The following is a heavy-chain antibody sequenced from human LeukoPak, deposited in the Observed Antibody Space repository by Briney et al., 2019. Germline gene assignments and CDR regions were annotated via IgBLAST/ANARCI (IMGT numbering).Heavy chain of an antibody. D-gene: IGHD3-9*01. Sequence: GGSLRLSCAASGFNFSSYSMNWVRQAPGKGLEWVSSISSSSSYIYYADSVKGRFTISRDNAKNSLYLQMNSLRAEDTAVYYCARVSLRYKVFDPWGQGTLVTVSS. CDR1: GFNFSSYS. V-gene: IGHV3-21*01. CDR3: ARVSLRYKVFDP. J-gene: IGHJ5*02. CDR2: ISSSSSYI.